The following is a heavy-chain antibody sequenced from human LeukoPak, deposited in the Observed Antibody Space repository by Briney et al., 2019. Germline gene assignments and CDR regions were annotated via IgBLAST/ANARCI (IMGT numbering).Heavy chain of an antibody. Sequence: SETLSLTCTVSGGSISGYYWSWIRQPPGKGLEWIGYIYYSGSTYYNPSLKSRVTISVDTSKNQFSLKLSSVTAADTAVYYCARLEYSSSLIDYWGQGTLVTVSS. CDR1: GGSISGYY. J-gene: IGHJ4*02. V-gene: IGHV4-30-4*01. D-gene: IGHD6-6*01. CDR3: ARLEYSSSLIDY. CDR2: IYYSGST.